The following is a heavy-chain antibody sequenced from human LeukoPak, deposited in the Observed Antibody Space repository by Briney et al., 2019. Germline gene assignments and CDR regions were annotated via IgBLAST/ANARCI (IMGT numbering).Heavy chain of an antibody. CDR3: ARTGLGMYSFDS. CDR1: GYTFTSYY. CDR2: INPSGGST. J-gene: IGHJ4*02. D-gene: IGHD3/OR15-3a*01. V-gene: IGHV1-46*01. Sequence: ASVKVSCKASGYTFTSYYMHWVRQAPGQGLEWMGIINPSGGSTSYAQKFQGRVTMTRDTSTSTVYMELSSLRAEDTAVYYCARTGLGMYSFDSWGQGTLVTVSS.